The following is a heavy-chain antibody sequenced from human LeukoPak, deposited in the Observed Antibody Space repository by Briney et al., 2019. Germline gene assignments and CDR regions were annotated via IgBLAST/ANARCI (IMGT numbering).Heavy chain of an antibody. CDR1: GGSISSSSYY. V-gene: IGHV4-39*01. CDR3: ARQANTIARYYFDY. CDR2: IYYSGST. J-gene: IGHJ4*02. D-gene: IGHD2-21*01. Sequence: PSETLSLTCTVSGGSISSSSYYWGWIRQPPGKGLEWIGSIYYSGSTYYNPSLKSRVTISVDTSKNQFSLKLSSVTAADTAVYYCARQANTIARYYFDYWGQGTLVTVSS.